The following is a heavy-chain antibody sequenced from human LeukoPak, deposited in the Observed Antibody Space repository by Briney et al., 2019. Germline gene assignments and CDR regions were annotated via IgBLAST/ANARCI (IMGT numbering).Heavy chain of an antibody. V-gene: IGHV4-30-2*01. J-gene: IGHJ6*03. Sequence: SQTLSLTCTVSGGSISSGGYYWSWIRQPPGKGLEWIGYIYHSGSTYYNPSLKSRVAISVDTSKNQFSLKLSSVTAADTAVYYCARGTGFYYYYLDVWGTGTTVTVSS. CDR2: IYHSGST. D-gene: IGHD1/OR15-1a*01. CDR3: ARGTGFYYYYLDV. CDR1: GGSISSGGYY.